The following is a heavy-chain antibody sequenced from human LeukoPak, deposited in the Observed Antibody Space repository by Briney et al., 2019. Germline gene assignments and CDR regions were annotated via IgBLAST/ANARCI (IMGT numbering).Heavy chain of an antibody. V-gene: IGHV1-18*04. CDR2: LSAYNGNT. J-gene: IGHJ6*03. CDR1: GYRFTGYY. Sequence: ASVKVSCKASGYRFTGYYLHWVRPAPGQGLEWMGWLSAYNGNTEYAEKVQDRVTMTADTPTSTVYMELRSLRSEDTAVYYCARASGSGSYYGHDYYYYYYMDVWGQGTTVTVPS. CDR3: ARASGSGSYYGHDYYYYYYMDV. D-gene: IGHD3-10*01.